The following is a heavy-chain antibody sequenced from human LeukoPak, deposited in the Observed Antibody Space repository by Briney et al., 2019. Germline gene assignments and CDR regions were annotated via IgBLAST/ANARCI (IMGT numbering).Heavy chain of an antibody. CDR2: SRDKGNRYST. D-gene: IGHD6-6*01. CDR3: TRLGIAPRDFDY. Sequence: GGSLRLSCAASGFTFSDHYIDWVRQAPGKGLEWVGRSRDKGNRYSTAYAASVRGRFTISRDDSKNSLYLQMNSLKIEDTAVYYCTRLGIAPRDFDYWGQGTLVTVSS. V-gene: IGHV3-72*01. CDR1: GFTFSDHY. J-gene: IGHJ4*02.